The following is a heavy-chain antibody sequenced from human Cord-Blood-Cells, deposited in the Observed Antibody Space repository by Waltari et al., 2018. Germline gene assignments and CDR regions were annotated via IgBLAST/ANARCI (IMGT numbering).Heavy chain of an antibody. CDR2: ISAYNGNT. V-gene: IGHV1-18*01. CDR1: GYTFTSYG. Sequence: QVQLVQSGAEVKKPGASVKVSCKASGYTFTSYGISWVRQAPGQGLEWMGWISAYNGNTNYAQKLQGRVTRTTDTSTSTAYMELRSLRSDDTVVYYCARDEAGGGSYYYYYYGMDVWGQGTTVTVSS. J-gene: IGHJ6*02. CDR3: ARDEAGGGSYYYYYYGMDV. D-gene: IGHD1-26*01.